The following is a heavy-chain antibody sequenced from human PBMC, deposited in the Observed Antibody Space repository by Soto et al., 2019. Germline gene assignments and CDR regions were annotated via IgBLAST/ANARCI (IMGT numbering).Heavy chain of an antibody. D-gene: IGHD3-10*01. Sequence: SETLSLTCTVSGGSISNSSCFWGWIRQPPGKGLEWIGSIYYSGSTYYNPSLKSRVTVSVDTSKNQFSLKLSSVTAADTAVYYCARHNYGSGSTYFDYWGQGTLVTVSS. V-gene: IGHV4-39*01. CDR3: ARHNYGSGSTYFDY. CDR2: IYYSGST. J-gene: IGHJ4*02. CDR1: GGSISNSSCF.